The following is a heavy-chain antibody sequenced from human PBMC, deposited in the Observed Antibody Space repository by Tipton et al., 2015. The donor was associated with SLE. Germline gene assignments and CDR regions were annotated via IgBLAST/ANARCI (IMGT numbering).Heavy chain of an antibody. J-gene: IGHJ4*02. CDR2: IYYSGSS. V-gene: IGHV4-39*07. Sequence: TLSLTCTVSGGSISSSSYYWGWIRQPPGKGLEWIGRIYYSGSSYYNPSPKSRVTISVDTSKNQFSLKLSSVTAADTAAYYCARDPNGGYGSFDYWGLGALVTVSS. D-gene: IGHD7-27*01. CDR1: GGSISSSSYY. CDR3: ARDPNGGYGSFDY.